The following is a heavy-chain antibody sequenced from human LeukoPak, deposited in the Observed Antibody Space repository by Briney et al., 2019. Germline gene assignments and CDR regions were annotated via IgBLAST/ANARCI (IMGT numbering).Heavy chain of an antibody. D-gene: IGHD6-13*01. CDR1: GFTSSSYA. V-gene: IGHV3-23*01. CDR3: AKAVIAAAGTRRYFDY. Sequence: PGGSLRLSCEASGFTSSSYAMNWVRQAPGKGLEWVSAISGSGGGTYNADSVKGGYTISRDNSKNTLYLQMNSLRAEDTAVYYCAKAVIAAAGTRRYFDYWGQGTLVTVSS. CDR2: ISGSGGGT. J-gene: IGHJ4*02.